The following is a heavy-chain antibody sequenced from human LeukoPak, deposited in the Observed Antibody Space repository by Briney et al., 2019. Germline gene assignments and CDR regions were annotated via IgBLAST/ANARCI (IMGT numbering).Heavy chain of an antibody. D-gene: IGHD3-10*01. CDR2: IRYDGTNK. CDR1: GFTFSSYG. V-gene: IGHV3-30*02. J-gene: IGHJ6*03. CDR3: ARGHYYGSGSYYYMDV. Sequence: GGSLRLSCAASGFTFSSYGMHWVRQAPGKGLEWVTYIRYDGTNKYYADSVKGRFTISRDNSKNTLYLQMNSLRAEDTAVYYCARGHYYGSGSYYYMDVWGKGTTVTVSS.